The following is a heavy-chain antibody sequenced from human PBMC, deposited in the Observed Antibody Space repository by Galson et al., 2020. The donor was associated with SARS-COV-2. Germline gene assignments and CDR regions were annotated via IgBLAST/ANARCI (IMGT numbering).Heavy chain of an antibody. J-gene: IGHJ6*03. CDR1: GFTFSSYG. Sequence: QLGESLKISCAASGFTFSSYGMHWVRQAPGKGLEWVAVIWYDGSNKYYADSVKGRFTISRDNSKNTLYLQMNSLRAEDTAVYYCAKGAHYMDVWGKGTTVTVSS. CDR3: AKGAHYMDV. CDR2: IWYDGSNK. V-gene: IGHV3-33*06.